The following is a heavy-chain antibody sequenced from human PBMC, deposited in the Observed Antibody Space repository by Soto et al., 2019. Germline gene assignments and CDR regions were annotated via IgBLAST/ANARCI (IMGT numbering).Heavy chain of an antibody. CDR3: ARFRFVGNWFDP. D-gene: IGHD3-3*01. V-gene: IGHV1-46*01. CDR1: GYTFTSYY. J-gene: IGHJ5*02. Sequence: ASVKVSCKASGYTFTSYYMHWVRQAPGQGLEWMGLINPSGGSTSYAQKFQGRVTMTRDTSTSTVYMELSSLRSEDTAVYYCARFRFVGNWFDPWGQGTLVTVSS. CDR2: INPSGGST.